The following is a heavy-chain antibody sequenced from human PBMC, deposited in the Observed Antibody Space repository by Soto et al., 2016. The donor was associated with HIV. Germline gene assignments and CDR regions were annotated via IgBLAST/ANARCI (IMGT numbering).Heavy chain of an antibody. CDR1: GFTFDDYA. V-gene: IGHV3-9*03. CDR2: ISWNSGSI. Sequence: EVQLVESGGGLVQPGRSLRLSCAASGFTFDDYAMHWVRQAPGKGLEWVSGISWNSGSIGYADSVKGRFTISRDNAKNSLYLQMNSLRAEDMALYYCAKARGAYYYDSSGYDAFDIWGQGTMVTVSS. J-gene: IGHJ3*02. D-gene: IGHD3-22*01. CDR3: AKARGAYYYDSSGYDAFDI.